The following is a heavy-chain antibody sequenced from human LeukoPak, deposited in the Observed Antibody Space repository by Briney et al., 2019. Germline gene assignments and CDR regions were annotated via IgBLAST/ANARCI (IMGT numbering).Heavy chain of an antibody. CDR2: ISGSGGST. Sequence: TGGSLRLSCAASGFTFSSYDMSWVRQAPGKGLEWVSAISGSGGSTYYADSVKGRFTISRDNSKHTLYLQMKSLRAEDTAVYYCAKGVEYGAYYFDYWGQGTLVTVSS. D-gene: IGHD4-17*01. CDR1: GFTFSSYD. J-gene: IGHJ4*02. V-gene: IGHV3-23*01. CDR3: AKGVEYGAYYFDY.